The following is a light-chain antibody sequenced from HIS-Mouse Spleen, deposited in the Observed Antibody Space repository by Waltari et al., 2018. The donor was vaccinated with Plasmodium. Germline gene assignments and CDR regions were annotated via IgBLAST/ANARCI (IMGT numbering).Light chain of an antibody. CDR1: AFLNKY. Sequence: SYELTHPPSVSVSPGQTARITCSVDAFLNKYVYWYQQKSGKAPALGIYEASKRPSWIPERFSGSSSGTMATLTISGAQVEDEADYYCYSTDSSGNHRVFGGGTKLTVL. V-gene: IGLV3-10*01. CDR3: YSTDSSGNHRV. J-gene: IGLJ3*02. CDR2: EAS.